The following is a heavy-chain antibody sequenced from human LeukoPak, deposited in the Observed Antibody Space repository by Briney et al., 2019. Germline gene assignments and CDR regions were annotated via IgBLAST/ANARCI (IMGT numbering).Heavy chain of an antibody. J-gene: IGHJ4*02. Sequence: GESLRLSCAASGFTVSSNYMSWVRQAPGKGLEWVSVIYSGGSTYYADSVKGRFTISRDNSKNTLNLQMNSLRAEDTAVYYCASTTPTYSSSWYYFDYWGQGTLVTVSS. CDR3: ASTTPTYSSSWYYFDY. D-gene: IGHD6-13*01. CDR2: IYSGGST. CDR1: GFTVSSNY. V-gene: IGHV3-53*01.